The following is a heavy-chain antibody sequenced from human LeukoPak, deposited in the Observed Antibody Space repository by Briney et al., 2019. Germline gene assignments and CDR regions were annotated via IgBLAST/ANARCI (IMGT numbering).Heavy chain of an antibody. V-gene: IGHV1-2*02. CDR2: INPKSGDT. D-gene: IGHD2-2*01. J-gene: IGHJ3*02. CDR3: ATDTVVVPATIKSAFDI. CDR1: GYTFTVCY. Sequence: ASVTVSCKASGYTFTVCYMHWVRQAPARGLEWMGWINPKSGDTKYAQKFQGRVTMTRDTSISTADMELSRLTSDDTAVYYCATDTVVVPATIKSAFDIWGQGTMVTVSS.